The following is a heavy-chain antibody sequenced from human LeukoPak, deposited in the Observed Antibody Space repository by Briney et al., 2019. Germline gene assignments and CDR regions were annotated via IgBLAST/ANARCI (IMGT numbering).Heavy chain of an antibody. D-gene: IGHD6-19*01. Sequence: GGSLRLSCAASGYTFSSFSMNWVRQAPGKGLEWVSSITSTSSHMYYAGSVMGRFTISRDNAKNSLFLQMNSLRDEDTALYYCARVIAVAGRIDSWGQGTLVTVSS. CDR2: ITSTSSHM. J-gene: IGHJ4*02. V-gene: IGHV3-21*01. CDR3: ARVIAVAGRIDS. CDR1: GYTFSSFS.